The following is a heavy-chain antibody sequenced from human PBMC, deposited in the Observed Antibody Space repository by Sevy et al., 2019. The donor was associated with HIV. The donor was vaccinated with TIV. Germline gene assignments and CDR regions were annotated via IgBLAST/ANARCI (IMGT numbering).Heavy chain of an antibody. Sequence: GGSLRLSCTASGFPFNDHAMHWVRLVPGKGLEWVAGVSWNSRHIGYADFVKGRFTIPQVNASRFLYLEMNGLRPEETAFYYGAKDINRGCDGFNCYSSYYYFSGLDVWGQGTTVTVSS. V-gene: IGHV3-9*01. CDR3: AKDINRGCDGFNCYSSYYYFSGLDV. CDR2: VSWNSRHI. J-gene: IGHJ6*02. D-gene: IGHD2-21*02. CDR1: GFPFNDHA.